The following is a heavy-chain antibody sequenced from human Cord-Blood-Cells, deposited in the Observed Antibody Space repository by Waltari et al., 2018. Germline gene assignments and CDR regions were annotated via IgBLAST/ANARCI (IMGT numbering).Heavy chain of an antibody. J-gene: IGHJ4*02. CDR2: ISSSSSTI. CDR1: GFTFSSYS. V-gene: IGHV3-48*02. D-gene: IGHD3-3*01. Sequence: EVQLVESGGGLVQPGGSLRLSCAASGFTFSSYSMNWVRQAPGKGLEWVSYISSSSSTIYYADSVKGRFTISRDNAKNSLYLQMNSLRDEDTAVYYCARDAFFVSYYDFWSGYYDYWGQGTLVTVSS. CDR3: ARDAFFVSYYDFWSGYYDY.